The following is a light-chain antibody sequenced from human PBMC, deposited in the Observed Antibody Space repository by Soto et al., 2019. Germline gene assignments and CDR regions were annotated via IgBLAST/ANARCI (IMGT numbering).Light chain of an antibody. V-gene: IGKV3-20*01. CDR2: DTS. CDR1: QSLTNSY. Sequence: EIVLTQSPATLPFSTGNRATLSFRASQSLTNSYIAWYQVKPGQAPRLLIYDTSSRATGIPDRFSGSGSGTDFTLTITRLEPEDFAVFYCQQYGTSEIIFGQGTRLE. J-gene: IGKJ5*01. CDR3: QQYGTSEII.